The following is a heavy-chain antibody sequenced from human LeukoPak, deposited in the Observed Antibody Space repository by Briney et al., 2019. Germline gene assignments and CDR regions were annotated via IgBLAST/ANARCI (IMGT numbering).Heavy chain of an antibody. CDR1: GYTFTSYD. CDR2: MNPNSGNT. D-gene: IGHD2-15*01. CDR3: ARYCSGGSCYSDAFDV. J-gene: IGHJ3*01. Sequence: ASVKVSCKASGYTFTSYDINWVRQATGQGLEWMGWMNPNSGNTGYAQKFQGRVTMTRNTSISTAYMELSSLRSEDTAVCYCARYCSGGSCYSDAFDVWGQGTMVTVSS. V-gene: IGHV1-8*01.